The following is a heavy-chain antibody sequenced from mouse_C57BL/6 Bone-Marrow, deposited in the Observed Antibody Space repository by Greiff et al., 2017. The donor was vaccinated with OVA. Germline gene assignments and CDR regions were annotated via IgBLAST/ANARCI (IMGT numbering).Heavy chain of an antibody. D-gene: IGHD1-1*01. CDR3: ARHYYGSSYWYFDV. CDR2: ISNGGGST. V-gene: IGHV5-12*01. J-gene: IGHJ1*03. CDR1: GFTFSDYY. Sequence: EVMLVESGGGLVQPGGSLKLSCAASGFTFSDYYMYWVRQTPEKRLEWVAYISNGGGSTYYPDTVKGRFTISRDNAKNTLYLQMSRLKSEDTAMYYCARHYYGSSYWYFDVWGTGTTVTVSS.